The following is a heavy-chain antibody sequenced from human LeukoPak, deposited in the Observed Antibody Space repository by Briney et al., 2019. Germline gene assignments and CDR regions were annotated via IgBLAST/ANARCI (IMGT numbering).Heavy chain of an antibody. CDR2: ISNDGSKK. Sequence: GGSLRLSCAASGFTFSSYGMHWVRQAPGKGLGWVAVISNDGSKKYYADSVKGRFTISRDNSKNTLSLQVSSLRTEDTAVYYCAKDRYSYAFEYSEPWGQGTLVTVSS. J-gene: IGHJ5*02. CDR1: GFTFSSYG. V-gene: IGHV3-30*18. D-gene: IGHD5-18*01. CDR3: AKDRYSYAFEYSEP.